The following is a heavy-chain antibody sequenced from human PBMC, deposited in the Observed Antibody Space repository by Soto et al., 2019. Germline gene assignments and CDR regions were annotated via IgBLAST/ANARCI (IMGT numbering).Heavy chain of an antibody. CDR1: XXSXXXXX. CDR3: ARGRGGYCTNGVCYTGYFQH. D-gene: IGHD2-8*01. Sequence: ETXSLTCAXXXXSXXXXXXSXXRQPPGKGLEWIGEINHSGSTNYNPSLKSRVTISVDTSKNQFSLKLSSVTAADTAVYYCARGRGGYCTNGVCYTGYFQHWGQGTLVTVSS. J-gene: IGHJ1*01. CDR2: INHSGST. V-gene: IGHV4-34*01.